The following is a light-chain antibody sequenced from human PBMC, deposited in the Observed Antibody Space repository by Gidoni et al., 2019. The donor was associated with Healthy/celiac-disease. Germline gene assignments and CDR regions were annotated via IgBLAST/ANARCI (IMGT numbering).Light chain of an antibody. Sequence: EIVLTHSPATLSLSPGERATLSCRSSQSVSSYLAWYQQKPGQAPRLLIYDASNRATSIPARFSGGGSGTDFTLTISSIEHEDVAVYYCQQRSNRPPITFGQGTRLEIK. CDR3: QQRSNRPPIT. CDR2: DAS. J-gene: IGKJ5*01. V-gene: IGKV3-11*01. CDR1: QSVSSY.